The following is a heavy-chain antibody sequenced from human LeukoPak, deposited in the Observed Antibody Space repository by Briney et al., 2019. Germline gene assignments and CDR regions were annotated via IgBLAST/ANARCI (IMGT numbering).Heavy chain of an antibody. CDR1: GGSIRSSYYY. D-gene: IGHD2-15*01. CDR2: IYDSGST. CDR3: ARGRGCSGGSCYWVY. Sequence: SETLSLTCTVSGGSIRSSYYYWGWIRQPPGKGLEWIGSIYDSGSTYYNPSLKSRVTISVDTSKNQFSLKLSSVTAADTAVYYCARGRGCSGGSCYWVYWGQGTLVTVSS. J-gene: IGHJ4*02. V-gene: IGHV4-39*01.